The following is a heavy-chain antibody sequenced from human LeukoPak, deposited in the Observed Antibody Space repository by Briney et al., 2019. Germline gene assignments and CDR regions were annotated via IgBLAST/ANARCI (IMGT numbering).Heavy chain of an antibody. CDR1: GFTFSSYG. V-gene: IGHV3-30*18. J-gene: IGHJ4*02. Sequence: GGSLRLSCAASGFTFSSYGMHWVRQAPGKGLEWGAVISYDGSNKYYADSVKGRFTISRDNSKNTLYLQMNSLRAEDTAVYYCAKNYYDSSGFEIGYWGQGTLVTVSS. CDR2: ISYDGSNK. D-gene: IGHD3-22*01. CDR3: AKNYYDSSGFEIGY.